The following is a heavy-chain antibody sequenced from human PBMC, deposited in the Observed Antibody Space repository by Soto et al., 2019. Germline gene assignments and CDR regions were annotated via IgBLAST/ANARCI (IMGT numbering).Heavy chain of an antibody. CDR3: ARVVGGIPVAGSWNWFDP. CDR1: GYTFTSYA. D-gene: IGHD6-19*01. CDR2: ISTYNGNT. Sequence: QVQLVQSGTEVKKPGASVKVSCKASGYTFTSYALSWVRHAPGQGLEWMGGISTYNGNTNYAQNLQGRVPMTTNISTNTAYMELRSLRSDDTAAYYCARVVGGIPVAGSWNWFDPWGQGTLVTVSS. J-gene: IGHJ5*02. V-gene: IGHV1-18*04.